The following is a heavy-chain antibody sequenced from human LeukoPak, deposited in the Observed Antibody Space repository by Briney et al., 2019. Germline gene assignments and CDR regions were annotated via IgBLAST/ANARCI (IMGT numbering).Heavy chain of an antibody. D-gene: IGHD3-22*01. V-gene: IGHV4-59*01. CDR1: GGSISSYY. Sequence: PETLSLTCTVSGGSISSYYWSWIRQPPGKGLEWIGYIYYSGSTNYNPSLKSRVTISVDTSKNQFSLKLSSVTAADTAVYYCARPLHCYDSSGYYYWGQGTLVTVSS. CDR2: IYYSGST. J-gene: IGHJ4*02. CDR3: ARPLHCYDSSGYYY.